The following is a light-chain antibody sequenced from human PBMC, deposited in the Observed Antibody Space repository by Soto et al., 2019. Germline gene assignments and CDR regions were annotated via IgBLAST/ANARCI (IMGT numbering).Light chain of an antibody. Sequence: IQMTQSPSSVSASVGDRVTITCRASQDISSWLAWYQQKPGEAPNLLVYAASSLQGGVPSRFSGSGSGTEFTLTIGSLQPEDSATYYCQQADTFPLSFGGGTKVDIK. J-gene: IGKJ4*01. CDR2: AAS. V-gene: IGKV1D-12*01. CDR3: QQADTFPLS. CDR1: QDISSW.